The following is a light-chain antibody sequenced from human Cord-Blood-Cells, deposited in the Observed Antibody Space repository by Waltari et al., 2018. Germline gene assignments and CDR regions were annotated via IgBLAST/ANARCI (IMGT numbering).Light chain of an antibody. CDR3: QQYNSYWT. CDR1: QSISSW. J-gene: IGKJ1*01. Sequence: DIQMTQSPSTLSASVGDRVTITCRASQSISSWLAWYQQKPGKAPNLLIYDASSLESGGPSRFSGSGSGTEFTLTISSLQSDDFATYYCQQYNSYWTFGQGTKVEIK. V-gene: IGKV1-5*01. CDR2: DAS.